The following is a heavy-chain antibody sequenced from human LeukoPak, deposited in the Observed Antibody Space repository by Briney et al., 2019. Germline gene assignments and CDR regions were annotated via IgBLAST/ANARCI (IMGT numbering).Heavy chain of an antibody. CDR2: IYTSGST. Sequence: SQTLSLTCTVSGGSISSGSYYWSWIRQPAGKGLEWIGRIYTSGSTNYNPSLKSRVTISVDTSKNQFFLKLSSVTAADTAVYYCARNSRGNYFDYWGQGTLVTVSS. D-gene: IGHD2-15*01. V-gene: IGHV4-61*02. J-gene: IGHJ4*02. CDR1: GGSISSGSYY. CDR3: ARNSRGNYFDY.